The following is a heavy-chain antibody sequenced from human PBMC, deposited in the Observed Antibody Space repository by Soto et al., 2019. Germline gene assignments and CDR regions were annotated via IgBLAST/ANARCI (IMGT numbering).Heavy chain of an antibody. CDR2: ICPGDSDT. CDR1: GYSFTNYL. Sequence: PGEPLKLSCEGSGYSFTNYLIGWVRQMPGKGLEWVVIICPGDSDTRYSPSFQGQVTISADKSISTAYLQWSSLKASDTAMYYCARLSARDGYNLVRYYYYGMDVWGQGTTVNVSS. V-gene: IGHV5-51*01. J-gene: IGHJ6*02. D-gene: IGHD5-12*01. CDR3: ARLSARDGYNLVRYYYYGMDV.